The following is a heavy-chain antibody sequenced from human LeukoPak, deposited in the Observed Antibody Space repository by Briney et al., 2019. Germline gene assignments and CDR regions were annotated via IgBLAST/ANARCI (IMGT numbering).Heavy chain of an antibody. CDR2: IYSGGAT. D-gene: IGHD6-13*01. CDR1: GFTVDSNY. J-gene: IGHJ4*02. CDR3: ARVPGYS. V-gene: IGHV3-53*01. Sequence: GGSLRLSCAASGFTVDSNYMTWVRQAPGKGLEWVSFIYSGGATYYADSVRGRFTISRDSSKNTLYLQMNSLRVEDTAVYYCARVPGYSWGQGTLVTVSS.